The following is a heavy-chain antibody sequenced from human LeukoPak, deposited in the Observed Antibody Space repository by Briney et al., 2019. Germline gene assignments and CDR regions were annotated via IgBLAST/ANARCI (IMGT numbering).Heavy chain of an antibody. CDR2: INPNSGGT. CDR3: ARVRFLEWLRADYYYMDV. V-gene: IGHV1-2*02. Sequence: ASVKVSCKASGYTFTGYYMHWVRQAPGQGLEWMGWINPNSGGTNYAQKFQGRVTMTRDTSISTAYMELSRLRSEDTAVYYCARVRFLEWLRADYYYMDVWGKGTTVTVSS. CDR1: GYTFTGYY. D-gene: IGHD3-3*01. J-gene: IGHJ6*03.